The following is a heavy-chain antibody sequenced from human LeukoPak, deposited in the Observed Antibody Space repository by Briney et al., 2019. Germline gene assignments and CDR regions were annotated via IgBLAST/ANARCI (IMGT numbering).Heavy chain of an antibody. Sequence: VASVKVSCKASGYTFTGYYMHWVRQAPGKGLEWMGGFDPENGETIYAQKFQGRVTMTEDTSTDTAYMELSSLRSEDTAVYYCATIDGHYDSSGYWGQGTLVTVSS. V-gene: IGHV1-24*01. J-gene: IGHJ4*02. CDR1: GYTFTGYY. CDR3: ATIDGHYDSSGY. CDR2: FDPENGET. D-gene: IGHD3-22*01.